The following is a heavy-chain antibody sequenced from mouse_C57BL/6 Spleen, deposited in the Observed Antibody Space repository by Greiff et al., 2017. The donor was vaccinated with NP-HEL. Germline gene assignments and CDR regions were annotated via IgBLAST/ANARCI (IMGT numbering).Heavy chain of an antibody. D-gene: IGHD2-3*01. CDR3: AMPYYDCYYGGWVAY. V-gene: IGHV5-17*01. J-gene: IGHJ3*01. CDR1: GFTFSDYG. CDR2: ISSGSSTI. Sequence: EVQGVESGGGLVKPGGSLKLSCAASGFTFSDYGMHWVRQAPEKGLEWVAYISSGSSTIYYADTVKGRFTISRDNAKNTLFLQMTSLRSEDTAMYYCAMPYYDCYYGGWVAYWGQGTLVTVSA.